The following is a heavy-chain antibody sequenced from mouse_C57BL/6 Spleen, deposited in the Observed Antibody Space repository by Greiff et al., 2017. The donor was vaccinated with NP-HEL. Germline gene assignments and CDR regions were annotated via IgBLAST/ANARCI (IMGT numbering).Heavy chain of an antibody. D-gene: IGHD1-1*01. CDR1: GFTFTDYY. CDR3: ARWSYYGSSPYYFDY. J-gene: IGHJ2*01. V-gene: IGHV1-36*01. Sequence: EVQLQQSGPVLVKPGPSVKISCKTSGFTFTDYYMHWVKQSHGKSLEWIGLVYPYNGGTGYNQKFKGKATLTVDTSSSTAYMELNSLTSEDSAVYYCARWSYYGSSPYYFDYWGQGTTLTVSS. CDR2: VYPYNGGT.